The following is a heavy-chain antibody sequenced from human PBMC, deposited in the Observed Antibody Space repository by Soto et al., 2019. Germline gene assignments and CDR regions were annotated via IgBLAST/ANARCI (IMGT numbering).Heavy chain of an antibody. J-gene: IGHJ5*02. Sequence: QVQLQESGPGLVKPSQTLSLTCTVSGASMSSGGYYWPWIRQSPGKGLEWIGYIYYSGSTYYNPSIESRVAISLDTSRSQFSLTLHSVTAADTAIYYCARDRHNNFFDPWGQGTLVTVSS. D-gene: IGHD6-6*01. CDR1: GASMSSGGYY. V-gene: IGHV4-31*03. CDR3: ARDRHNNFFDP. CDR2: IYYSGST.